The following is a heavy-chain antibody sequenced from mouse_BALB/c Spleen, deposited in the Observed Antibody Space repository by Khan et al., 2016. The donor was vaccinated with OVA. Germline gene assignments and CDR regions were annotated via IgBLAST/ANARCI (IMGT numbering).Heavy chain of an antibody. CDR1: GYSITSGYF. CDR2: IRYDGDS. V-gene: IGHV3-6*02. CDR3: ARGGSSDPAWFAY. J-gene: IGHJ3*01. D-gene: IGHD1-3*01. Sequence: EVQLQESGPGLVKPSQSLSLTCSVTGYSITSGYFWNWIRQFPGNNLEWLGYIRYDGDSNYNPSLKNRISITRDTSKNQFFLKLNSVPPEDTATYYCARGGSSDPAWFAYWGQGTLVTVSA.